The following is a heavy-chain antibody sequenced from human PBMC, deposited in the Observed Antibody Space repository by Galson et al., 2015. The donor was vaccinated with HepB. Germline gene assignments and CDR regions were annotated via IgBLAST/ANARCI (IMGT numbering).Heavy chain of an antibody. Sequence: QSGAEVKKPGGSLKISCKGSGYSFTSYWIGWVRQMPGKGLEWMGIIYPGDSDTRYSPSFQGQVTISADKSISTAYLQWSSLKASDTAMYYCARRHVSRGSHSVIDIWGQGTMVTVPS. V-gene: IGHV5-51*01. CDR2: IYPGDSDT. CDR3: ARRHVSRGSHSVIDI. D-gene: IGHD1-26*01. J-gene: IGHJ3*02. CDR1: GYSFTSYW.